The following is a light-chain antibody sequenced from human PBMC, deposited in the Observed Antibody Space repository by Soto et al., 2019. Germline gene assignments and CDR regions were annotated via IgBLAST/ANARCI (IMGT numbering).Light chain of an antibody. CDR2: AAS. CDR1: QSVSNNY. V-gene: IGKV3-20*01. J-gene: IGKJ1*01. Sequence: EIVLTQSPGTLSLSPGERATLSCRASQSVSNNYLAWCQQKSGQAPRLLNYAASSSATVIPARFSGSGSGTYFPLTISRLEPADLAVYYCQQYGSSRTYGQGAKV. CDR3: QQYGSSRT.